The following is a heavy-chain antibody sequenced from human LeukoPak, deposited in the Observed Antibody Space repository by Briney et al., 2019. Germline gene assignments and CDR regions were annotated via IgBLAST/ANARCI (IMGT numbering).Heavy chain of an antibody. CDR2: TSSGGSA. D-gene: IGHD5/OR15-5a*01. Sequence: SETLSLTCFASNGSITSTSYYWAWIRQSPGKGLEWIGTTSSGGSAYYKTSLKSRVTISVDTSKTQLFLRLTSVTAADTAVYYCARQGGGVFVDSWGQGTLASVS. J-gene: IGHJ4*02. V-gene: IGHV4-39*01. CDR1: NGSITSTSYY. CDR3: ARQGGGVFVDS.